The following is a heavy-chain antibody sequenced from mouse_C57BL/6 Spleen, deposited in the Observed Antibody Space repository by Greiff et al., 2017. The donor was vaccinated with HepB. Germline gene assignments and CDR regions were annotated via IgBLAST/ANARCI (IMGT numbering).Heavy chain of an antibody. V-gene: IGHV1-81*01. D-gene: IGHD1-1*01. CDR1: GYTFTSYG. J-gene: IGHJ4*01. CDR3: ARRDGSNAMDY. Sequence: VQLQQSGAELARPGASVKLSCKASGYTFTSYGISWVKQRTGQGLEWIGEIYPRSGNTYYNEKFKGKATLTADKSSSTAYMELRSLTSEDSAVYFCARRDGSNAMDYWGQGTSVTVSS. CDR2: IYPRSGNT.